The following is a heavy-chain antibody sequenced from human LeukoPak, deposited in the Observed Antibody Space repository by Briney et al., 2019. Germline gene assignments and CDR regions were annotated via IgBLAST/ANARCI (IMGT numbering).Heavy chain of an antibody. D-gene: IGHD3-3*01. Sequence: GSCCITYYAASGKGGFTIYRDNSENTLYLQMNSLRAEDTAVYYCATLLSYYDFWSGSHVDYWGQGTLVTVSS. CDR2: GSCCIT. J-gene: IGHJ4*02. V-gene: IGHV3-23*01. CDR3: ATLLSYYDFWSGSHVDY.